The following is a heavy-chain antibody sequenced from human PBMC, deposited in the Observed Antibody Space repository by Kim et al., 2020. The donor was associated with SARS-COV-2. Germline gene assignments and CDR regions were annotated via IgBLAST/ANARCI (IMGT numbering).Heavy chain of an antibody. CDR3: ARGFDL. J-gene: IGHJ2*01. V-gene: IGHV4-59*09. Sequence: IYYSGSTNSTPTLKSRVTISVDTAKNQSSLKLSSVTAADTAVYYCARGFDLWGRGTLVTVSS. CDR2: IYYSGST.